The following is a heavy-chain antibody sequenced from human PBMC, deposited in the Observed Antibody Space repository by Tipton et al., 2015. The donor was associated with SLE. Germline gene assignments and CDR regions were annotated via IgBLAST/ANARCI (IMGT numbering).Heavy chain of an antibody. CDR3: ARDEYRYDGTGYHLLGHFDY. Sequence: TLSLTCTVSGGSISSGGYYWSWIRQYPGKGLEWIGYISYSGSTNYNSSLKSRVTISVDTSKNQFSLKLSSVTAADTAVYYCARDEYRYDGTGYHLLGHFDYWGQGTLVTVSS. V-gene: IGHV4-31*03. CDR1: GGSISSGGYY. J-gene: IGHJ4*02. CDR2: ISYSGST. D-gene: IGHD3-22*01.